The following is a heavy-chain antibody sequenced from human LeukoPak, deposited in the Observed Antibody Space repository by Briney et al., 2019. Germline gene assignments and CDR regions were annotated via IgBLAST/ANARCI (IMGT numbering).Heavy chain of an antibody. CDR3: ASPGGGPTDY. J-gene: IGHJ4*02. Sequence: TSETLSLTCTVSGSSISSGGYYWGWIRQPPGKGLEWIVSIYYSGSTYYNPSLKSRVTISVDTSKNQFSLKLSSVTAADTAVYYCASPGGGPTDYWGQGTLVTVSS. CDR1: GSSISSGGYY. V-gene: IGHV4-39*01. D-gene: IGHD3-16*01. CDR2: IYYSGST.